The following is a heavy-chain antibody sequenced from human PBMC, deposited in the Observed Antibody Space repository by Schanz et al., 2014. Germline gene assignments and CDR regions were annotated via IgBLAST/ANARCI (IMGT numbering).Heavy chain of an antibody. CDR2: ITGASDHI. CDR3: AKDRSWDYDSSGYFDY. Sequence: EVQLVQSGGGLVQPGGSLRLSCAASGFTFSSYAMSWVRQAPGKGLEWVSGITGASDHIDYAESVKGRFTISRDNSKNTLYLQMYSLRAEHTAVYFCAKDRSWDYDSSGYFDYWGQGTLVTVSS. CDR1: GFTFSSYA. J-gene: IGHJ4*02. V-gene: IGHV3-23*04. D-gene: IGHD3-22*01.